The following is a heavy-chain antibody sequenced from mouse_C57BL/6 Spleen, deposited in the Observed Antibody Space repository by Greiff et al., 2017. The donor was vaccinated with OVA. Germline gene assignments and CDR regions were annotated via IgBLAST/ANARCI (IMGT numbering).Heavy chain of an antibody. J-gene: IGHJ2*01. CDR3: ASGPAYFDY. V-gene: IGHV5-6*01. Sequence: EVNVVESGGDLVKPGGSLKLSCAASGFTFSSYGMSWVRQTPDKRLEWVATISSGGSYTYYPDSVKGRFTISRDNAKNTLYLQMSSLKSEDTAMYYCASGPAYFDYWGQGTTLTVSS. CDR1: GFTFSSYG. CDR2: ISSGGSYT.